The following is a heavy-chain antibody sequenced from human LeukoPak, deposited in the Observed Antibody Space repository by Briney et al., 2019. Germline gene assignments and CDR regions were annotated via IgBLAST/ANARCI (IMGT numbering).Heavy chain of an antibody. J-gene: IGHJ4*02. CDR2: ISWNSGSI. D-gene: IGHD3-3*01. Sequence: GGSLRLSCAASGFTFSSYAMHWVRQAPGKGLEWVSGISWNSGSIGYADSVKGRFTISRDNAKNSLYLQMNSLRAEDTALYYCAKDKGDFWSGSFDYWGQGTLVTVSS. CDR1: GFTFSSYA. V-gene: IGHV3-9*01. CDR3: AKDKGDFWSGSFDY.